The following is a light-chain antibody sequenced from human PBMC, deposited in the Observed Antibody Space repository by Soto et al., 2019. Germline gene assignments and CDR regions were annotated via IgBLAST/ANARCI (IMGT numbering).Light chain of an antibody. V-gene: IGKV3-20*01. CDR1: LSISSNY. CDR3: QPYGSSPPIT. CDR2: GAS. J-gene: IGKJ5*01. Sequence: EIVLTQSPGTLSLSPGERATLSCRDSLSISSNYLAWYQQKPGQAPRLLIYGASNRATGIPDRFSGSGSGTDFTLTISRLEPEDFAVYYCQPYGSSPPITFGQGTRLEIK.